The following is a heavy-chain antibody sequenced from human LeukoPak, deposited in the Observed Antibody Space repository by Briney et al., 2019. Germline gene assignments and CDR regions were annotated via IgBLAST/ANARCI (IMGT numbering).Heavy chain of an antibody. CDR2: MNPNSGNT. D-gene: IGHD4-4*01. V-gene: IGHV1-8*01. J-gene: IGHJ4*02. CDR1: GYTFTSYD. CDR3: ARHPFQYPFDY. Sequence: ASVKVSCKASGYTFTSYDINWVRQATGQGLGWMGWMNPNSGNTGYAQKFQGRVTMTRNTSISTAYMELSSLRSEDTAVYYCARHPFQYPFDYWGQGTLVSVSS.